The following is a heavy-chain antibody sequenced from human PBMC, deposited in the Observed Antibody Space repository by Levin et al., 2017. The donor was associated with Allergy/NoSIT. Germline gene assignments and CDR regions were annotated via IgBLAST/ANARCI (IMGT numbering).Heavy chain of an antibody. CDR2: IKSKTDGGTT. D-gene: IGHD2-15*01. V-gene: IGHV3-15*01. J-gene: IGHJ3*02. CDR1: RFTFSNAW. CDR3: TTERSCVRGGSCYSDAFDI. Sequence: GESLKISCAASRFTFSNAWMSWVRQAPGKGLEWVGRIKSKTDGGTTDYAAPVKGRFIISRDDSKTTLYLQMNSLKTEDTAVYYCTTERSCVRGGSCYSDAFDIWGQGTMVTVSS.